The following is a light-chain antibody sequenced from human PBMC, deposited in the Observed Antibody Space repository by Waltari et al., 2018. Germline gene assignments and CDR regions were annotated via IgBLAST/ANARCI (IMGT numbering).Light chain of an antibody. Sequence: DMQMTQSPSTLSASVVDRVTIACRASQRVGTWLAWYQQKPGKAPKLLIYMASSLESGVPSRFSGSGSGTEFTLTISSLQPDDFATYSCQQYSSFSTFGQGTKV. CDR2: MAS. CDR1: QRVGTW. J-gene: IGKJ2*01. V-gene: IGKV1-5*03. CDR3: QQYSSFST.